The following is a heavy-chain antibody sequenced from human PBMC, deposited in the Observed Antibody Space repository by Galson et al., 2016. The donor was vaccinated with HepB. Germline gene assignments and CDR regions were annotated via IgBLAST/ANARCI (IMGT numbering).Heavy chain of an antibody. J-gene: IGHJ2*01. CDR1: QFTFSSRV. V-gene: IGHV3-33*01. D-gene: IGHD5-18*01. CDR2: IRFDGSSK. CDR3: ATGRGYNYGLLDS. Sequence: SLRLSCAASQFTFSSRVMHWVRQAPGKGLEWVAVIRFDGSSKYYADSVKGRFTISRDNHNNTLYLQMNSLRAEDTAVYYCATGRGYNYGLLDSWGRGTLVSVSS.